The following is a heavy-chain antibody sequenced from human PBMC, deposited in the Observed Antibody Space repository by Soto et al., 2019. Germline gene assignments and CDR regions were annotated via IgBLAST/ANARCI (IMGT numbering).Heavy chain of an antibody. Sequence: GESLKISCKGSGYSFTSYWISWVRQMPGKGLEWMGRINPSDSYTNYSPSFQGHVTISADKSISTAYPQWSSLKASDTAMYYCARIRGYYGSGSYPPYFDYWGQGTLVTVSS. CDR1: GYSFTSYW. J-gene: IGHJ4*02. D-gene: IGHD3-10*01. CDR3: ARIRGYYGSGSYPPYFDY. CDR2: INPSDSYT. V-gene: IGHV5-10-1*01.